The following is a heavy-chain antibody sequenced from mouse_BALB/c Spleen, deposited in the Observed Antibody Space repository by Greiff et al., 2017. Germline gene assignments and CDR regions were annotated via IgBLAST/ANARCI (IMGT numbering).Heavy chain of an antibody. D-gene: IGHD1-2*01. CDR2: ISSGGSYT. CDR1: GFTFSSYA. J-gene: IGHJ1*01. Sequence: EVKLVESGGGLVKPGGSLKLSCAASGFTFSSYAMSWVRQSPEKRLEWVADISSGGSYTYYPDTVTGRFTISRDNAKNTLYLEMSSLRSEDTAMYYCAKISPTARYFDVWGAGTTVTVSS. V-gene: IGHV5-9-4*01. CDR3: AKISPTARYFDV.